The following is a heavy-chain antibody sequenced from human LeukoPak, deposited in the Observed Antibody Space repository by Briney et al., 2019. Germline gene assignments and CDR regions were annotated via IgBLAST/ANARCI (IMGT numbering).Heavy chain of an antibody. J-gene: IGHJ4*02. CDR1: GGSISSYY. V-gene: IGHV3-69-1*01. CDR3: TLSSQHLLLFDY. D-gene: IGHD2/OR15-2a*01. CDR2: ISSGNYM. Sequence: PSETLSLTCTVSGGSISSYYWSWIRQPPGKGLEWVSSISSGNYMYYADSVKGRFTISRDNAKNSLYLQMNGLRAEDTALYYCTLSSQHLLLFDYWGQGTLLSVSS.